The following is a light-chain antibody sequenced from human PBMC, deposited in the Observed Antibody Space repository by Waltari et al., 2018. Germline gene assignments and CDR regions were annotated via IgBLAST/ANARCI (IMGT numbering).Light chain of an antibody. CDR2: DAF. V-gene: IGLV2-14*03. CDR3: SSYTASPPHVV. J-gene: IGLJ2*01. Sequence: QSALTQPASVSGSPGQSISISCTGLSSDVGGFNFVSWYQQHPGKAPKLMIYDAFNRPSGVSTRFSGSKSDNAASLAISGLQAEDEVVYYCSSYTASPPHVVFGGGTKVTVL. CDR1: SSDVGGFNF.